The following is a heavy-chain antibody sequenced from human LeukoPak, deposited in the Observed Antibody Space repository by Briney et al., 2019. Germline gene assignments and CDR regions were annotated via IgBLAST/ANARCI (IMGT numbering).Heavy chain of an antibody. J-gene: IGHJ4*02. D-gene: IGHD2-15*01. CDR2: ISSSGSTI. Sequence: PGGSLRLSCAASGFTFSDYYMNWIRQAPGRGLEWVSYISSSGSTIYYADSVKGRFTISRDNAKNSLYLQMDSLRAEDTAVYYCARDRVRGVGGSYVRLLDYWGQGTLVTVSS. CDR1: GFTFSDYY. V-gene: IGHV3-11*01. CDR3: ARDRVRGVGGSYVRLLDY.